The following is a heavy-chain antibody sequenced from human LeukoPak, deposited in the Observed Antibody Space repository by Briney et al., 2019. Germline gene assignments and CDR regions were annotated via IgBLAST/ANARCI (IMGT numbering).Heavy chain of an antibody. CDR2: IYYSGST. V-gene: IGHV4-39*01. J-gene: IGHJ5*02. CDR1: GGSISSSSYY. D-gene: IGHD3-9*01. CDR3: ARLAIFYGWFDP. Sequence: SETLSLTCTVSGGSISSSSYYWGWIRQPPGKGLEWIGSIYYSGSTYYNPSLKSRVTISVDTSKNQFSLKLSSATAADTAVYYCARLAIFYGWFDPWGQGALVTVSS.